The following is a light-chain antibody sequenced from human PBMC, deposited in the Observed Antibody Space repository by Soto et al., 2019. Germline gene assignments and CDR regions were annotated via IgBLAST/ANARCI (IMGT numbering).Light chain of an antibody. CDR1: SSNIGAYNF. V-gene: IGLV2-8*01. CDR3: SSYVGSNPHVG. Sequence: QSALTQPPSASGSPGQSVTISCTGTSSNIGAYNFVSWYQQHPGKAPKLMIYEVSKRPSGVPDRFSGSKSGNTASLTVSGLRAEDEADYYCSSYVGSNPHVGFGGGTKLTVL. J-gene: IGLJ2*01. CDR2: EVS.